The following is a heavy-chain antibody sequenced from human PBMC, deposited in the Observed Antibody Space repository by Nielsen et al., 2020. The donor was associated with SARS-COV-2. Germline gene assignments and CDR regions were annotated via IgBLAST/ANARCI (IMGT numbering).Heavy chain of an antibody. CDR2: IVVGSGNA. CDR1: GFTFTSSA. CDR3: AKRRVAVAGTWYFDY. J-gene: IGHJ4*02. D-gene: IGHD6-19*01. V-gene: IGHV1-58*01. Sequence: SVKVSCKASGFTFTSSAVQWVRQARGQRLEWIGWIVVGSGNANYAQKFQERVTITRDMSTSTAYMELSSLRSEDTAVYYCAKRRVAVAGTWYFDYWGQGTLVTVSS.